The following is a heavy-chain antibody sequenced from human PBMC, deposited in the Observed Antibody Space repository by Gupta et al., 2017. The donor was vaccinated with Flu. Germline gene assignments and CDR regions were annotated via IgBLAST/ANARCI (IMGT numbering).Heavy chain of an antibody. Sequence: QVQLVQSGAEVKKPGSSVKVSCKASGGPFNNYGINWVRQAPGQGLEWMGGSIPIFGTPNYAQKCQGRVTITADKSTSTAYMELSSLRSEDTAGDYCASASTIFGVVRYVDSWGQGTLVTVSS. J-gene: IGHJ4*02. V-gene: IGHV1-69*06. CDR1: GGPFNNYG. CDR3: ASASTIFGVVRYVDS. D-gene: IGHD3-3*01. CDR2: SIPIFGTP.